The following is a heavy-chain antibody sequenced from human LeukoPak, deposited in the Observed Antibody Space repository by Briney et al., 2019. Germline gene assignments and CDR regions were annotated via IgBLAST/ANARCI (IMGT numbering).Heavy chain of an antibody. CDR2: IYHSGST. D-gene: IGHD5-24*01. J-gene: IGHJ3*02. V-gene: IGHV4-38-2*01. CDR3: ARLTGDGYSPQDSFDI. CDR1: GYSISSGYY. Sequence: ASETLSLTCAVSGYSISSGYYWGWIRQPPGKGLEWIGSIYHSGSTYYNPSLKSRVTISVDTSKNQFSLKLSSVTAADTAVYYCARLTGDGYSPQDSFDIWRQGTMVTVSS.